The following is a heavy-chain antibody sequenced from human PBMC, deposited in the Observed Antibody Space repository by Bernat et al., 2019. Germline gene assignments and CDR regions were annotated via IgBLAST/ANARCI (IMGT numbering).Heavy chain of an antibody. CDR1: GFTFNSYA. Sequence: EVQLLESGGGLVQPGGSLRLSCAASGFTFNSYAMSWVRQAPGKGLEWVSTISGSGGGTYYADSVRGRFTISRDNSKKALYLQMNSLRGGDTALYYCAKGGAGVPIDYWGQGTLVTVSS. CDR3: AKGGAGVPIDY. V-gene: IGHV3-23*01. J-gene: IGHJ4*02. D-gene: IGHD3-16*01. CDR2: ISGSGGGT.